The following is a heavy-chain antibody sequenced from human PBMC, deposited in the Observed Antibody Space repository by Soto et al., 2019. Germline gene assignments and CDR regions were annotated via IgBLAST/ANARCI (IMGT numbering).Heavy chain of an antibody. CDR1: GYIFSTYW. CDR2: IYPADSDT. Sequence: GESLKISCRTSGYIFSTYWLGWVRQTPEKGLEWMGLIYPADSDTRKNPSLQGQVTISSNKSITTAFLHWSSLKASDTAMYYSARFVSGGAAYWGQGTPVTVSS. D-gene: IGHD3-10*02. CDR3: ARFVSGGAAY. J-gene: IGHJ4*02. V-gene: IGHV5-51*01.